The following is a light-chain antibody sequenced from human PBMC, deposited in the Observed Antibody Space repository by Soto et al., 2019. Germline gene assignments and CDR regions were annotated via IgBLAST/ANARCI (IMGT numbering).Light chain of an antibody. J-gene: IGKJ3*01. Sequence: EIVLTQSPGTLSLSPGERATPSCRASESVSSSYLAWYQQKPGQTPRLLIYDAFNRATGIPARFSGSGSGTDFTLTISSLEPEDFAVYYCQQRGNWPQTFGPGTKVDIK. CDR1: ESVSSSY. CDR3: QQRGNWPQT. CDR2: DAF. V-gene: IGKV3D-20*02.